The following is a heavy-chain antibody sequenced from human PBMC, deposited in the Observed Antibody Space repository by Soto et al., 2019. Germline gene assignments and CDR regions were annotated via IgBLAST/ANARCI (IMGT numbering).Heavy chain of an antibody. D-gene: IGHD5-18*01. CDR3: ARDRRFGNGYSLGFDY. CDR2: VSFDGNNK. Sequence: GGSLRLSCVGTGFSFSSYSMHWVRQAPGKGLEWVAVVSFDGNNKYYANSVKDRFTVSRDNSKNTMYVQMNSLKPEDTAVYYCARDRRFGNGYSLGFDYWGQGTLVTVSS. J-gene: IGHJ4*02. V-gene: IGHV3-30-3*01. CDR1: GFSFSSYS.